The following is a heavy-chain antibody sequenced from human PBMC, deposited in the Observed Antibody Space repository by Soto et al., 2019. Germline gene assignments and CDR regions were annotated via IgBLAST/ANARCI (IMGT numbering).Heavy chain of an antibody. CDR2: IYYSGST. V-gene: IGHV4-59*01. CDR1: GGSISSYY. CDR3: VAGSGWYGPIGY. Sequence: QVQLQESGPGLVKPSETLSLTCTVSGGSISSYYWSWIRQPPGKGLEWIGYIYYSGSTNYNPSLKSRVTISVDTSKNQFSLKLSSVTAADTAVYYCVAGSGWYGPIGYWGQGTLVTVSS. D-gene: IGHD6-19*01. J-gene: IGHJ4*02.